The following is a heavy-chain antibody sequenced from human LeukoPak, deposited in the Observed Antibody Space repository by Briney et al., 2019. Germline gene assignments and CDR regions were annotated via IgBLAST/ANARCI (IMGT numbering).Heavy chain of an antibody. V-gene: IGHV1-2*02. CDR2: INPNSGGA. Sequence: ASVKVSCKASGYTFTGYYIHWVRQAPGQGLEWMGWINPNSGGANYAQKFQGRVTMTRDTSISTAYMELSRLTSDDTAVYYCTSLLIVDAFDIWGQGTLVTVSS. CDR3: TSLLIVDAFDI. J-gene: IGHJ3*02. CDR1: GYTFTGYY. D-gene: IGHD2-21*01.